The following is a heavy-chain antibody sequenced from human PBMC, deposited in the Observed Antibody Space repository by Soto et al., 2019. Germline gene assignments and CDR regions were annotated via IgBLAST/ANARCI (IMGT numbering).Heavy chain of an antibody. D-gene: IGHD4-4*01. CDR1: GFTFSSYG. J-gene: IGHJ5*02. Sequence: QVQLVESGGGVVQPGRSLRLSCAASGFTFSSYGMHWVRQAPGKGLGWVAVIWSDGSNKYYADSVKGRFTISRDNSKNTLYLQMKSLRPDDTAVYYCARSLLATVTSNWFEPWGQGTLVTVSS. V-gene: IGHV3-33*01. CDR3: ARSLLATVTSNWFEP. CDR2: IWSDGSNK.